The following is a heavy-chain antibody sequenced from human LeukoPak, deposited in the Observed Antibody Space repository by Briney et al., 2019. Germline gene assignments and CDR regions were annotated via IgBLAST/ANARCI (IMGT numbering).Heavy chain of an antibody. V-gene: IGHV3-23*01. CDR2: ISGSGGST. CDR3: AIPRPTYYDFWSGYFDY. D-gene: IGHD3-3*01. Sequence: GGSLRLSCAASGFTFSSYAMSWVRQAPGKGLEWVSAISGSGGSTYYADSVKGRFTISRDNSKNTLYLQMNSLRAEDTAVYYCAIPRPTYYDFWSGYFDYWGQGTLVTVSS. J-gene: IGHJ4*02. CDR1: GFTFSSYA.